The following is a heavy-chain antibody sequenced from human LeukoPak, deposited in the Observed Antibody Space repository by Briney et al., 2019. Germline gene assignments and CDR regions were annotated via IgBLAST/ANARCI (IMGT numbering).Heavy chain of an antibody. V-gene: IGHV1-69*13. J-gene: IGHJ6*02. CDR3: AKGLLTNYYYYGMDV. CDR1: GGTFSSYA. D-gene: IGHD2-15*01. CDR2: IIPIFGTA. Sequence: SVKVSCKASGGTFSSYAISWVRQAPGQGLEWMGGIIPIFGTANYAQKFQGRVTITADESTSTAYMELSSLRSEDTAVYYCAKGLLTNYYYYGMDVWGQGTTVTVSS.